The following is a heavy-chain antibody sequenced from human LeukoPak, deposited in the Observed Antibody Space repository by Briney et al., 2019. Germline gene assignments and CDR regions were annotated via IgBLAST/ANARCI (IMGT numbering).Heavy chain of an antibody. D-gene: IGHD5-12*01. CDR3: ASSDIVATIRTQYYYYYMDV. CDR1: GGSISSYY. CDR2: IYTSGST. Sequence: SETLSLTCTVSGGSISSYYWSWIRQPPGKGLEWIGYIYTSGSTNYNPSLKGRVTISVDTSENQFSLKLSSVTAADTAVYYCASSDIVATIRTQYYYYYMDVWGKGTTVTVSS. J-gene: IGHJ6*03. V-gene: IGHV4-4*09.